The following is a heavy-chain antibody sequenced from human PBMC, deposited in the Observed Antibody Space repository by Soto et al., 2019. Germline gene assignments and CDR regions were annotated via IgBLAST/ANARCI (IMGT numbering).Heavy chain of an antibody. D-gene: IGHD3-10*01. CDR1: GGSISSSDSY. J-gene: IGHJ5*02. V-gene: IGHV4-39*01. Sequence: SETLSLTCTVSGGSISSSDSYWGWIRRPPGKGLEWVGTIDYSGGTTYNPSLESRVTISVDTSKNQFSLRLSFVTAADTAVYYCARRTPLYASESSRFDPWGQGALVTVSS. CDR2: IDYSGGT. CDR3: ARRTPLYASESSRFDP.